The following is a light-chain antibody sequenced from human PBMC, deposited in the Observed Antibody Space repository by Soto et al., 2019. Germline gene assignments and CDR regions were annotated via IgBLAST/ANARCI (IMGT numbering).Light chain of an antibody. V-gene: IGLV4-69*01. CDR2: LNSDGSH. CDR3: QTWGTVFQWV. J-gene: IGLJ3*02. CDR1: SGHSSYA. Sequence: QPVLTQSPSASASLGASVKLTCTLSSGHSSYAIAWHQQQPEKGPRYLMKLNSDGSHSKGDGIPDRFSGSSSGAERYLTISSLQSEDEADYYCQTWGTVFQWVFGGGTKVTVL.